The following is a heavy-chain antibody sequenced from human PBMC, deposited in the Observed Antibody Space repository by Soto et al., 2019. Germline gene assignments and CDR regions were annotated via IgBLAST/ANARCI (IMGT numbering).Heavy chain of an antibody. V-gene: IGHV3-21*01. CDR2: ISSSSGYI. CDR1: GFTFSTYS. J-gene: IGHJ6*02. Sequence: EVQLVESGGGLVKPGGSLRLSCAASGFTFSTYSMNWVRQAPGKGLEWVSSISSSSGYIYYADSVKGRFTISRDDAKNSRSLQMNSLRAEDTAVYYCARVRSYRYCQGYGMDVWGQGTTVTVSS. D-gene: IGHD5-18*01. CDR3: ARVRSYRYCQGYGMDV.